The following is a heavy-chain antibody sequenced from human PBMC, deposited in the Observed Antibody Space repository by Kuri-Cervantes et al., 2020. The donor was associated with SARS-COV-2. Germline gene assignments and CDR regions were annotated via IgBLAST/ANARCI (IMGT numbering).Heavy chain of an antibody. CDR2: IYYSGST. CDR1: GFSLSTSGMC. J-gene: IGHJ1*01. Sequence: SGPTLVKPTQTLTLTCTFSGFSLSTSGMCVSWIRQHPGKGLEWIGYIYYSGSTYYNPSLKSRVTISVDTSKNQFSLKLSSVTAADTAVYYCARQPYGDYLQYFQHWGQGTLVTVSS. CDR3: ARQPYGDYLQYFQH. V-gene: IGHV4-39*01. D-gene: IGHD4-17*01.